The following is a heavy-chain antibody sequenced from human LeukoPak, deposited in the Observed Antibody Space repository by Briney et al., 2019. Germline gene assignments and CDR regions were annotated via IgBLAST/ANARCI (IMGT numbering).Heavy chain of an antibody. Sequence: PGGSLRLSCAPSRFTFSSFSMNWLRQAPGKALEWVSSISSSGSYIYYADSVKDRFTISRDNARNSLFLQMNSLRAEDTAVYYCAREKMSGTPTLYYWGQGTLVTVSS. V-gene: IGHV3-21*01. CDR1: RFTFSSFS. CDR2: ISSSGSYI. J-gene: IGHJ4*02. D-gene: IGHD1-7*01. CDR3: AREKMSGTPTLYY.